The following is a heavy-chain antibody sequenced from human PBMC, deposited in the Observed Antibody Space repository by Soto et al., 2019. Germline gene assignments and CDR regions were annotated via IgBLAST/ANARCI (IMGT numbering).Heavy chain of an antibody. V-gene: IGHV3-13*01. CDR3: ARASTVTPGNYYYYGMDV. D-gene: IGHD4-17*01. CDR2: IGTAGDT. J-gene: IGHJ6*02. CDR1: GFTFSSYD. Sequence: GGSLRLSCAASGFTFSSYDMHWVRQATGKGLEWVSAIGTAGDTYYPGSVKGRFTISRENAKNSLYLQMNSLRAGDTAVYYCARASTVTPGNYYYYGMDVWGQGTTVTVSS.